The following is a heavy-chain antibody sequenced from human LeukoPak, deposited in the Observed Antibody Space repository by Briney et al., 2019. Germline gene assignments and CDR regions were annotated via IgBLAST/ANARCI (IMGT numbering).Heavy chain of an antibody. CDR1: GFTFSTYW. J-gene: IGHJ4*02. D-gene: IGHD2-2*02. Sequence: GGSLRLSCAASGFTFSTYWMSWVRQAPGKGLECVANIKRDGSEKYCVDSVKGRFTIFRDDAKSSLYLQMNSLRAEDTAVYFCARVYTGNRWHFDYWGQGTLVTVSS. CDR2: IKRDGSEK. V-gene: IGHV3-7*03. CDR3: ARVYTGNRWHFDY.